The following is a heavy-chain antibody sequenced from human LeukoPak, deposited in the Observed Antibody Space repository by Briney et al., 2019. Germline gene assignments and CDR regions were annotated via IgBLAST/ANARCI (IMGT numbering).Heavy chain of an antibody. Sequence: PGGSLRLSCVVSGFTFSGNSMNWVRQAPGRGLEWVSHISASSTIIHYADSVKGRVTISRDNAKNSVFLQMNRLRVEDTAVYYCTTSRHSSSWYYNDYWGQGILVTVS. CDR1: GFTFSGNS. V-gene: IGHV3-48*01. J-gene: IGHJ4*02. CDR3: TTSRHSSSWYYNDY. D-gene: IGHD6-13*01. CDR2: ISASSTII.